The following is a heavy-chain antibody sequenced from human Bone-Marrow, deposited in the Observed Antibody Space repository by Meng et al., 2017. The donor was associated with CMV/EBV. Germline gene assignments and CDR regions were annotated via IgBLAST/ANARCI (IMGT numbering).Heavy chain of an antibody. CDR3: AKSLMPDCSSTSCYIQTDYGMDV. J-gene: IGHJ6*02. D-gene: IGHD2-2*02. Sequence: GGSLRLSCAASGFTFDDYTMHWVRQAPGKGLEWVSLISWDGGSTYYADSVKGRFTISRDNSKNSLYLQMNSLRTEDTALYYCAKSLMPDCSSTSCYIQTDYGMDVWGQGTTVTVSS. CDR1: GFTFDDYT. V-gene: IGHV3-43*01. CDR2: ISWDGGST.